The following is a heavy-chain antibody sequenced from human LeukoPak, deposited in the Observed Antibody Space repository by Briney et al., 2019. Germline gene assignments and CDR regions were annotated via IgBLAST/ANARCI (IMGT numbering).Heavy chain of an antibody. CDR2: IYYSGST. Sequence: SETLSLTCTVSGGSISSSSYYWGWIRQPPGKGLEWIGSIYYSGSTYYNPSLKSRVTISVDTSKNQFSLKLSSVTAADTAVYYCARGTAGTVPRPGNWFDPWGQGTLVTVSS. D-gene: IGHD6-19*01. CDR3: ARGTAGTVPRPGNWFDP. V-gene: IGHV4-39*07. J-gene: IGHJ5*02. CDR1: GGSISSSSYY.